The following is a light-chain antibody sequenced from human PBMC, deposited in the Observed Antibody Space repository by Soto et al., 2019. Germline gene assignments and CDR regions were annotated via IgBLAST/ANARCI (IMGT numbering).Light chain of an antibody. CDR3: QQYDTPPLLYT. J-gene: IGKJ2*01. Sequence: ELVLTQSPDTLSLSPGERATLSCRASRSVSSTSLAWYQQKPGQAPMLLIYDVSSRTTGITDRFSGSGSGTDFTLTISRLEPEDFAVYYCQQYDTPPLLYTFGPGTKLDMK. V-gene: IGKV3-20*01. CDR1: RSVSSTS. CDR2: DVS.